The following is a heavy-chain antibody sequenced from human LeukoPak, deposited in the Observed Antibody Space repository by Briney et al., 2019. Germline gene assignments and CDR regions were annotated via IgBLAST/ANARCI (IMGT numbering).Heavy chain of an antibody. Sequence: GGSLSLSCAASGFTFSSYWMHWVRQAPGKGLEWVGRIKSEADGGTTDYAAPVKSRFTISRDDSKTTLYLQMNSLKTEDTAVYYCTTSYDFWSGYYYYWGQGTLVAVSS. D-gene: IGHD3-3*01. CDR2: IKSEADGGTT. J-gene: IGHJ4*02. CDR3: TTSYDFWSGYYYY. CDR1: GFTFSSYW. V-gene: IGHV3-15*01.